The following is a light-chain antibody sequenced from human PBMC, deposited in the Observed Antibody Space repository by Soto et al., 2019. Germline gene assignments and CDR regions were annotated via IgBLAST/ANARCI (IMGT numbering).Light chain of an antibody. V-gene: IGLV2-8*01. CDR1: SSDVGGYNY. Sequence: QSALTQPPSASGSPGQSVTISCTGSSSDVGGYNYVSWYQQHPGKAPKLMIYEVSKRPSGVPDRLSGSKSGNTASLTVSGLQAEEEADYYCSSDGGRNAVVFGGGTKVTVL. J-gene: IGLJ2*01. CDR3: SSDGGRNAVV. CDR2: EVS.